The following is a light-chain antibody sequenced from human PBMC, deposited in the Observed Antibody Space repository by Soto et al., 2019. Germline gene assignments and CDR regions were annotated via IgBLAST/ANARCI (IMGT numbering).Light chain of an antibody. J-gene: IGKJ1*01. CDR1: QSVSSSY. CDR3: QQYGSSRPWT. V-gene: IGKV3-20*01. Sequence: EIVLTQSPGTLSLSPGERATLSCRASQSVSSSYLAWYQQKPSQAPRLLIYGASSRATGIPDRFSGSGSGTDFTLTISRLEPEDFAVYYCQQYGSSRPWTFGQGTKVEIK. CDR2: GAS.